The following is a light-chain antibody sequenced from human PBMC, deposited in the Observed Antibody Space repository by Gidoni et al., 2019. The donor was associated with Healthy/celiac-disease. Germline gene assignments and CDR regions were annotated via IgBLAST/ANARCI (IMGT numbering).Light chain of an antibody. J-gene: IGKJ5*01. Sequence: DVEMTQSPLSLLVTPGEPASSSCRSSQSLLHSNGYDYLDWYLQKPGQSPQLLISLGSNRASGGPDRFSGSGSGTDFTLNISRVAAEDVGIYYCMQARQTPITFGQGTRLDIK. CDR1: QSLLHSNGYDY. CDR3: MQARQTPIT. CDR2: LGS. V-gene: IGKV2-28*01.